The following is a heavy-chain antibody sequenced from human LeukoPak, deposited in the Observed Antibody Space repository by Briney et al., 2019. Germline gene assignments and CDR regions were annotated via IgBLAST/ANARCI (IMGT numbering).Heavy chain of an antibody. CDR3: VSNPYSSSSQKYYYYYGMDV. D-gene: IGHD6-6*01. V-gene: IGHV3-23*01. CDR1: GFTFSSYA. J-gene: IGHJ6*02. Sequence: GGSLRLSCAASGFTFSSYAMSWARQAPGKGLEWVSTINGSGGSTYYADSVKGRFTISRDNSKNTLYLQMNSLRAEDTAVYYCVSNPYSSSSQKYYYYYGMDVWGQGTTVTVSS. CDR2: INGSGGST.